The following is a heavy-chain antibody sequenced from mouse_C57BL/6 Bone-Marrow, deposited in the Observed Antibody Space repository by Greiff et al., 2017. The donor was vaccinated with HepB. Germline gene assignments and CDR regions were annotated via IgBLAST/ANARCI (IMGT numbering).Heavy chain of an antibody. J-gene: IGHJ3*01. CDR3: VSYYDYDGFAY. D-gene: IGHD2-4*01. V-gene: IGHV1-50*01. CDR1: GYTFTSYW. Sequence: QVQLQQPEAELVKPGASVKLSCKASGYTFTSYWMQWVKQRPGQGLEWIGEIDPSDSYTNYNQKFKGKATLTVDTSSSTAYMQLSSLTSEDSAVYYCVSYYDYDGFAYWGQGTLVTVSA. CDR2: IDPSDSYT.